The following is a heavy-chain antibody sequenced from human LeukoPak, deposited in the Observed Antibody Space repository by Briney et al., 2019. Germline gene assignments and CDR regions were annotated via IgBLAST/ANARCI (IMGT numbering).Heavy chain of an antibody. J-gene: IGHJ6*03. V-gene: IGHV1-69*13. CDR1: GGTFSSYA. CDR3: ARGSTRLGATYYYYMDV. D-gene: IGHD1-26*01. CDR2: IIPIFGTA. Sequence: ASVKVSCKASGGTFSSYAISWVRQAPGQGLEWMGGIIPIFGTANYAQKFQGRVTITADESTSTAYMELSSLRSEDTAVYYCARGSTRLGATYYYYMDVWGKGTTVTVSS.